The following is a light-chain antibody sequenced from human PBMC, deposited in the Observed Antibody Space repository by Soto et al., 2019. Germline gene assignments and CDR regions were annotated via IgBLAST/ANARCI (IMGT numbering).Light chain of an antibody. V-gene: IGKV3-15*01. CDR3: QQYNNWPPWT. CDR1: QSVSGN. Sequence: ESVTSQSPSTLSVYPGERATLPCRASQSVSGNLAWYQQKPGQAPRLLIYGASTRATGIPARFSGSGSGTEFTLTISRLQSEDFAVYYCQQYNNWPPWTFGQGTKVDIK. J-gene: IGKJ1*01. CDR2: GAS.